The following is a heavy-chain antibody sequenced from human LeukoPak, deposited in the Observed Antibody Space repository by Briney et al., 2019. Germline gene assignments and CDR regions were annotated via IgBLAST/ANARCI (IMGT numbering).Heavy chain of an antibody. CDR1: GGSISIGGYS. CDR2: IYHSGST. V-gene: IGHV4-30-2*01. CDR3: ARAGPDYYYYYGMDV. J-gene: IGHJ6*02. Sequence: PSQTLSLTCAVSGGSISIGGYSWSWLRQPPGKGLEWIGYIYHSGSTYYNPSLKSRVTISVDRSKNQFSLKLSSVTAADTAVYYCARAGPDYYYYYGMDVWGQGTTVTVSS. D-gene: IGHD3-10*01.